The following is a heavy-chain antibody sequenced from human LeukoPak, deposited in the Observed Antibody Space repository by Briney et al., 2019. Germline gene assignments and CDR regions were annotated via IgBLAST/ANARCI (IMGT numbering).Heavy chain of an antibody. J-gene: IGHJ5*02. CDR3: ASPGYCSGGSCPDGGDWFDP. D-gene: IGHD2-15*01. CDR1: GGSISIGSSISSGSYY. V-gene: IGHV4-39*07. CDR2: INHSGST. Sequence: PSETLSLTCTVSGGSISIGSSISSGSYYWSWIRQPPGKGLEWIGEINHSGSTNHNPSLKSRVTISVDTSKNQFSLKLSSVTAADTAVYYCASPGYCSGGSCPDGGDWFDPWGQGTLVTVSS.